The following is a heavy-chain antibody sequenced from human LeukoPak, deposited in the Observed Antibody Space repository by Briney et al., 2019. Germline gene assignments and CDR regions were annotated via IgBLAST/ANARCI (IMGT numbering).Heavy chain of an antibody. D-gene: IGHD3-16*02. CDR1: GFTFSSYG. J-gene: IGHJ4*02. V-gene: IGHV3-30*03. CDR3: ARGEYDYVWGSYRRFDY. CDR2: ISYDGSNK. Sequence: GRSLRLSCAASGFTFSSYGMHWVRQAPGKGLEWVAVISYDGSNKYYADSVKGRFTISRDNSKDTLYLQMNSLRAEDTAVYYCARGEYDYVWGSYRRFDYWGQGTLVTVSS.